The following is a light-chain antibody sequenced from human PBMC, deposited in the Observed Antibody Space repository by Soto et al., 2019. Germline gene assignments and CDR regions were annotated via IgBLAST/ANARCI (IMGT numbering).Light chain of an antibody. CDR1: QTLRRTY. V-gene: IGKV3D-20*02. Sequence: EIVLTQSPVTLSLSPGERATLSCRASQTLRRTYIAWYQQKPGQAPRVLIYGASKRATGIPDRFSGSGSGTDFTLTISSLEPEDFAVYYCHQRKSWPRTFGQGTKVDIK. CDR3: HQRKSWPRT. CDR2: GAS. J-gene: IGKJ1*01.